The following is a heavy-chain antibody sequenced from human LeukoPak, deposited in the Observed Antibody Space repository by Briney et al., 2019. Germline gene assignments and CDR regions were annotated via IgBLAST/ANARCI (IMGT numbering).Heavy chain of an antibody. Sequence: SETLSLTCAVYGGSFSGYYWSWIRQPPGKGLEWIGEINHSGSTNYNPSLKSRATISVDTSKNQFSLKLSSVTAADTAVYYCARDGGGYLTNNWFDPWGQGTLVTVSS. V-gene: IGHV4-34*01. CDR3: ARDGGGYLTNNWFDP. CDR2: INHSGST. CDR1: GGSFSGYY. J-gene: IGHJ5*02. D-gene: IGHD1-1*01.